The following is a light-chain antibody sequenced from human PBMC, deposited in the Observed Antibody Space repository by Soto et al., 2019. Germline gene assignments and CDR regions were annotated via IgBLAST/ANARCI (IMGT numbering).Light chain of an antibody. V-gene: IGKV3-15*01. J-gene: IGKJ5*01. CDR1: QSVSSN. CDR3: QQRHMWPIT. CDR2: GAS. Sequence: EILITQSTATLSVSPGERATLSCRASQSVSSNLAWYQQKPGQAPRLLIYGASTRATGIPARFSGSGSGTEFTLTISSLQSEDFAVYYCQQRHMWPITFGQGTRLEIK.